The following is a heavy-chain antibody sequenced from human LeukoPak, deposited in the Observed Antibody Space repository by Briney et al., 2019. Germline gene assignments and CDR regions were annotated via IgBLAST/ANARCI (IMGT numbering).Heavy chain of an antibody. D-gene: IGHD2-2*02. V-gene: IGHV4-39*07. CDR2: IYYSGST. J-gene: IGHJ4*02. Sequence: SETLSLTCTVSGGSISSSSYYWGWIRQPPGKGLEWIGSIYYSGSTYYNPSLKSRVTISVDTSKNQFSLKLSSVTAADTAVYYCAGGKQRYQLLYPGYWGQGTLVTVSS. CDR3: AGGKQRYQLLYPGY. CDR1: GGSISSSSYY.